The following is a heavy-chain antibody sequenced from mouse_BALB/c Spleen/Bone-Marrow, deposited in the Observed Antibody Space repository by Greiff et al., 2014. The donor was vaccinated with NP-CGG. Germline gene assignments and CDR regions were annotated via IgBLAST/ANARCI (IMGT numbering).Heavy chain of an antibody. D-gene: IGHD1-1*01. V-gene: IGHV14-3*02. J-gene: IGHJ3*01. CDR1: GFNIKDTY. Sequence: EVKLVESGAELVKPGASVKLSCTASGFNIKDTYMHWVKQRPEQGLEWTGRIDPANGNTKYDPKFQGKATITADTSSNTAYPQLSSLTSEDTAVYYCASYYYGSSLFAYWGQGTLVTVSA. CDR2: IDPANGNT. CDR3: ASYYYGSSLFAY.